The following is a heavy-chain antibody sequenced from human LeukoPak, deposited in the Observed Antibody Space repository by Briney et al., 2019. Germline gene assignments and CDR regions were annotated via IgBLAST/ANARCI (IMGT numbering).Heavy chain of an antibody. J-gene: IGHJ4*02. CDR1: GYSFTNHW. D-gene: IGHD3-10*01. Sequence: GESLKISCKSSGYSFTNHWIGWVRQMPGKGLEWMGVIYPGDSHTRYSPSFQGQVTISADKSISTAYLQWSSLKASDTAMYYCARRHYYGSGSYYGNFDYWGQGTLVTVSS. CDR3: ARRHYYGSGSYYGNFDY. CDR2: IYPGDSHT. V-gene: IGHV5-51*01.